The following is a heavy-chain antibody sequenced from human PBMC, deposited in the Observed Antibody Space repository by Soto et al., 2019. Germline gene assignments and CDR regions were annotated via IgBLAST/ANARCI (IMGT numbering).Heavy chain of an antibody. CDR3: ARVSRIPVQGMDV. Sequence: PGGSLRLSCAVSGFTLSSFEMNWVRQAPGKGLEWVSYISSGGGTIYYADSVKGRFTVSKDNAKNSLYLQMNSLRAEDTGVYYCARVSRIPVQGMDVWGQGTTVTVSS. CDR2: ISSGGGTI. D-gene: IGHD1-1*01. V-gene: IGHV3-48*03. CDR1: GFTLSSFE. J-gene: IGHJ6*02.